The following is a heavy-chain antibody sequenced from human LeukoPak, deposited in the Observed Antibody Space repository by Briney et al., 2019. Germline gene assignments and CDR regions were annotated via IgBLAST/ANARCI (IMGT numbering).Heavy chain of an antibody. CDR3: AKGLLDLDY. CDR1: GLTFSSYA. J-gene: IGHJ4*02. V-gene: IGHV3-23*01. D-gene: IGHD1-1*01. Sequence: PGGSLRLSCAASGLTFSSYAMSWVRQAPGKGLEWVSAISGTGGSTYYADSVKGRFSISRDNSKKTLYLQMNSLRAEDTAVYYCAKGLLDLDYWGQGTLVTVSS. CDR2: ISGTGGST.